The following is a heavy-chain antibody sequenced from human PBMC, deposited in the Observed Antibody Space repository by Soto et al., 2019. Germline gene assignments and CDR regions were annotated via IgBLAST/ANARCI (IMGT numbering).Heavy chain of an antibody. CDR2: ISWNSGSI. CDR1: GFTFDDYA. Sequence: EVQLVESGGGLVQPGRSLRLSCAASGFTFDDYAMHWVRQAPGKGLEWVSGISWNSGSIGYADSVKGRFTISRDNAENSLYLQMNSLRAEDTALYYCAKSPSYYGDFDYWGQGTLVTVSS. CDR3: AKSPSYYGDFDY. J-gene: IGHJ4*02. V-gene: IGHV3-9*01. D-gene: IGHD4-17*01.